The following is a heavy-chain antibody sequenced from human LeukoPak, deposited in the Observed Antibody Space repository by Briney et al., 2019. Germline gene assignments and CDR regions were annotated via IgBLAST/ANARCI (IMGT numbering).Heavy chain of an antibody. CDR1: GYTFTSYY. CDR2: INPSGGST. Sequence: ASVKVSCKASGYTFTSYYMHWVRQAPGQGLEWMGIINPSGGSTSYAQKFQGRVTMTRDTSTSTVYMELSNLRSEDTAVYYCARGVSNSASGLPTRYLDYWGQGTLVTVSS. D-gene: IGHD5-12*01. CDR3: ARGVSNSASGLPTRYLDY. J-gene: IGHJ4*02. V-gene: IGHV1-46*01.